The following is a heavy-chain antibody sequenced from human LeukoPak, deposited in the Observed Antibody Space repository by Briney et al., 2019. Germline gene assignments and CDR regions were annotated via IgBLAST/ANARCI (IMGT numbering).Heavy chain of an antibody. D-gene: IGHD3-3*01. CDR2: IYYSGST. CDR1: GGSISSHY. CDR3: ARGPLDDFWSGYFDY. V-gene: IGHV4-59*11. Sequence: SETLSLTCTVSGGSISSHYWSWTRQPPGKGLEWIGYIYYSGSTNYNPSLKSRVTISVDTSKNQFSLKLSSVTAADTAVYYCARGPLDDFWSGYFDYWGQGTLVTVSS. J-gene: IGHJ4*02.